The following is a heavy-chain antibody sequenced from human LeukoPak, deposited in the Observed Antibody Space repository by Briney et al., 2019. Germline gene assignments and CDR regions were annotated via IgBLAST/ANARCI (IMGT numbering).Heavy chain of an antibody. V-gene: IGHV3-7*01. Sequence: GGSLRLSCAASGFTFSSYWMSWVRQAPGKGLEWVANINPDGSVTKYVDSVRGRFTISRDNAKNSLYLQMNSLRAEDTAVYYCAREARGVYTAFDYWGQGTLVTVSS. CDR1: GFTFSSYW. CDR3: AREARGVYTAFDY. D-gene: IGHD5/OR15-5a*01. J-gene: IGHJ4*02. CDR2: INPDGSVT.